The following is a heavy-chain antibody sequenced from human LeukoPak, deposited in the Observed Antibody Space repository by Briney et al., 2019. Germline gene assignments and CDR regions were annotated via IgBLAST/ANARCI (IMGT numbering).Heavy chain of an antibody. D-gene: IGHD2-2*01. J-gene: IGHJ4*02. CDR1: GFTVSSYE. CDR2: ISTSGIR. V-gene: IGHV3-48*03. CDR3: ARVTQLQRGGDY. Sequence: PGGSLRLSCAASGFTVSSYEMNWVRQGPGKGLEWVSYISTSGIRLYADSVKGRFTISRDNVKNSLFLQMNSLSAEDTAIYYCARVTQLQRGGDYWGQGTLVTVSS.